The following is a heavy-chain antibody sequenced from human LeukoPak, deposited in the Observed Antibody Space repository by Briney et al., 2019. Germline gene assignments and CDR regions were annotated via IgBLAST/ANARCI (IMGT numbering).Heavy chain of an antibody. CDR3: APRGDIEHSYGYGKWFDP. Sequence: SETLSLTCAVYGGSFITYYWSWIRQPPGKGLEWIGEINYSGSTNYNASLKSRVTISIDTSKNQFSLRLSSVTAADTAVYYCAPRGDIEHSYGYGKWFDPWGQGTRVTVSS. CDR1: GGSFITYY. J-gene: IGHJ5*02. CDR2: INYSGST. D-gene: IGHD5-18*01. V-gene: IGHV4-34*01.